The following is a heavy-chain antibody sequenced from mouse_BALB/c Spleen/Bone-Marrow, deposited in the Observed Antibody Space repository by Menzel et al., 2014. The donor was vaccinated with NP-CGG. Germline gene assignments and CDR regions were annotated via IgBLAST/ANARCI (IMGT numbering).Heavy chain of an antibody. CDR1: GYTFTNYW. CDR2: IYPGGGYT. Sequence: QVQLQQSGAELVRPGTSVKMSCKAAGYTFTNYWMGWVKRRPGHGLEWIGDIYPGGGYTNYNEKFKGKATLTADTSSSTAYLQLSSLTSEDSAFYYCARGHYFDYWGQGTTLTVSS. D-gene: IGHD3-3*01. CDR3: ARGHYFDY. V-gene: IGHV1-63*02. J-gene: IGHJ2*01.